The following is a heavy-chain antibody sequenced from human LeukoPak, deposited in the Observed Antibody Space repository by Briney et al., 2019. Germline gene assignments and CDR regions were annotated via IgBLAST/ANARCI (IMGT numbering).Heavy chain of an antibody. CDR2: ISGSGGST. D-gene: IGHD3-10*01. CDR3: AKDDVLLWFGEPEDAFDI. Sequence: GGSLRLSCAASGFTFSSYAMSWVRQAPGKGLEWVSAISGSGGSTYYADSVKGRFTISRDNSDNTLYLQMNSRRAEDTAVYYCAKDDVLLWFGEPEDAFDIWGQGTMVTVSS. V-gene: IGHV3-23*01. J-gene: IGHJ3*02. CDR1: GFTFSSYA.